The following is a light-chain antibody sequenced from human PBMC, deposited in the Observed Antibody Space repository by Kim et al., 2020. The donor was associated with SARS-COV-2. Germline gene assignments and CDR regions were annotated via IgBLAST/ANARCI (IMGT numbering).Light chain of an antibody. CDR3: TSYAGTDTLI. Sequence: GQSGAIACSGTSSDIGGYKSVSWYQQRPGKAPKLIIFEVSERPSGVPDRFSGSKSGNTASLTVSGLQPEDEAYYYCTSYAGTDTLIFGGGTQLTVL. V-gene: IGLV2-8*01. CDR2: EVS. CDR1: SSDIGGYKS. J-gene: IGLJ2*01.